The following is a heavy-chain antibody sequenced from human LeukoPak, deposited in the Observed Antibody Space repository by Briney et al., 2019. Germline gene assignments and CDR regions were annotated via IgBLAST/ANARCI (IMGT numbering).Heavy chain of an antibody. D-gene: IGHD2-15*01. J-gene: IGHJ2*01. V-gene: IGHV3-21*01. CDR2: ISSSSRFI. Sequence: PGGSLRLSCAASGISFSNYSMNWVRQAPGKGLEWVSLISSSSRFIYYGDSVNGRFTISRDNAKKSLYLQMNSLRAEDTAVYYCARAVYCSGGGCFWYFDLWGRGTLVTVSS. CDR3: ARAVYCSGGGCFWYFDL. CDR1: GISFSNYS.